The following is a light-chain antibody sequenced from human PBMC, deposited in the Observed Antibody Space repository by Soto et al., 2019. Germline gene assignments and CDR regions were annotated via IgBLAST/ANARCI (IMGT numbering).Light chain of an antibody. Sequence: EIVMTQSPATLSVSPGERVTLSCRASQSVSRSLAWYQQKPGQAPRLLIYGASTRATGIPARFSGSGSGTEFTLTISSLQSEDFATYYCQQYDNLPPLTFGGGTKVEIK. CDR1: QSVSRS. CDR2: GAS. CDR3: QQYDNLPPLT. J-gene: IGKJ4*01. V-gene: IGKV3-15*01.